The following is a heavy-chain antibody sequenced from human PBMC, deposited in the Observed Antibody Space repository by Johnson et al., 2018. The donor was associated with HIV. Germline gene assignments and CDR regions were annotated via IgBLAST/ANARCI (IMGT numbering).Heavy chain of an antibody. Sequence: QVQLVESGGGVVQPGRSLRLSCAASGFTFSSYAMHWVRQAPGKGLVWVAVISYDGSNKYYADSVKVRFTISRDNSKNTLYLQMNSLRAEDTAMYYCARSPGEADAFDIWGQGTMVTVSS. J-gene: IGHJ3*02. D-gene: IGHD3-10*01. CDR2: ISYDGSNK. V-gene: IGHV3-30*04. CDR1: GFTFSSYA. CDR3: ARSPGEADAFDI.